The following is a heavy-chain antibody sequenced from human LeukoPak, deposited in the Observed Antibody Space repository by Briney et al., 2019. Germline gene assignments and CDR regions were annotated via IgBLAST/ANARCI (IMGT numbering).Heavy chain of an antibody. CDR1: GFTFSSYS. CDR2: ISSSSSTI. D-gene: IGHD2-21*02. V-gene: IGHV3-48*01. CDR3: ARDAYCGGDCWPHFQH. J-gene: IGHJ1*01. Sequence: GGSLRLSRAASGFTFSSYSMNWVRQAPGKGLEWVSYISSSSSTIYYADSVKGRFTISRDNAKNSLYLQMNSLRAEDTAVYYCARDAYCGGDCWPHFQHWGQGTLVTVSS.